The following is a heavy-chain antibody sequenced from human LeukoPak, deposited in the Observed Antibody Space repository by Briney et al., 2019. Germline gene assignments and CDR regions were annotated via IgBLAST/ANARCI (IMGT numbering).Heavy chain of an antibody. CDR3: AREGGFYRPLDY. Sequence: SETLSLTCAVYGGSFSGYYWTWIRQPPGKGLEWIGEVHLDGRTNYNPSLKSRLIMSVDLPENHISLKLTSVTAADTAVYYCAREGGFYRPLDYSGQGTLVTVSS. CDR2: VHLDGRT. D-gene: IGHD3-3*01. J-gene: IGHJ4*02. V-gene: IGHV4-34*10. CDR1: GGSFSGYY.